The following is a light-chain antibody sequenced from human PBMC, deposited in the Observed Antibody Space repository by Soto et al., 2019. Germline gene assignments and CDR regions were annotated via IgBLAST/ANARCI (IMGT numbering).Light chain of an antibody. CDR3: QQYNSYSLT. CDR2: GAS. Sequence: EIVLTQSPGTLSLSPGKRATLSCRASQSISSSYLAWYQQRPGQAPRLLIYGASSRATGIPDRFSGSGSGTEFTLTISSLQPDDFATYYCQQYNSYSLTFGGGAKVDIK. J-gene: IGKJ4*01. V-gene: IGKV3-20*01. CDR1: QSISSSY.